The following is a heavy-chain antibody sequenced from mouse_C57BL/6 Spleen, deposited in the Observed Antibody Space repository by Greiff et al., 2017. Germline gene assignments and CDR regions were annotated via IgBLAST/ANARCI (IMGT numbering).Heavy chain of an antibody. Sequence: VQLQQSGAELARPGASVKLSCKASGYTFTSYGISWVKQRTGQGLEWIGEIYPRSGNTYYNEKFKGKATLTADKSSSTAYMELRSLTSEDSAVYLCARSYYGSSPSGYDYWGQGTSVTVSS. J-gene: IGHJ4*01. D-gene: IGHD1-1*01. V-gene: IGHV1-81*01. CDR2: IYPRSGNT. CDR3: ARSYYGSSPSGYDY. CDR1: GYTFTSYG.